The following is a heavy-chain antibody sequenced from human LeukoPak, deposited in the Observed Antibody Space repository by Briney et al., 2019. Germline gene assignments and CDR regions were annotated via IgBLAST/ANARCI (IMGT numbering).Heavy chain of an antibody. D-gene: IGHD3-22*01. Sequence: GASVKVSCKASGGTFSSYAISWVRQAPGQGLEWMGGIIPIFGTANYAQKFQGRVTITTDESTRTAYMELSSLRSEDTAVYYCAGVGDSSGYYFDYWGQGTLVTVSS. CDR1: GGTFSSYA. CDR2: IIPIFGTA. V-gene: IGHV1-69*05. CDR3: AGVGDSSGYYFDY. J-gene: IGHJ4*02.